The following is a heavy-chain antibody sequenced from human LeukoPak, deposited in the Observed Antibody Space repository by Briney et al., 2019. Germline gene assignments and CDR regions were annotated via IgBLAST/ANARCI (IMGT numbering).Heavy chain of an antibody. D-gene: IGHD6-13*01. V-gene: IGHV3-7*01. CDR2: IKQDGSVK. CDR3: ARDSADSSSFAFDI. Sequence: KPGGSLRLSCAASRITFSSHWMTWVRQAPGKGLEWVANIKQDGSVKDYVDSVKGRFTISRDNAKNSLYLQMNSLRVEDTAVYYCARDSADSSSFAFDIWGQGTLVTVSS. J-gene: IGHJ3*02. CDR1: RITFSSHW.